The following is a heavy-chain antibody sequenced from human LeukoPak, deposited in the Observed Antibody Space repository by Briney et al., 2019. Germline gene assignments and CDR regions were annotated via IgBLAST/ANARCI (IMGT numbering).Heavy chain of an antibody. CDR2: VSGSGTIT. CDR3: AKADSYYDLLTCFDF. V-gene: IGHV3-23*01. Sequence: PGGSLRLSCAASGFTFSSYAMNWVRQAPGKGLEWVSTVSGSGTITYYAGSVKGRLTISRDNPKNTLYLQMNSLRAEDTAVCYCAKADSYYDLLTCFDFWGQGTLVTVSS. CDR1: GFTFSSYA. D-gene: IGHD3-9*01. J-gene: IGHJ4*02.